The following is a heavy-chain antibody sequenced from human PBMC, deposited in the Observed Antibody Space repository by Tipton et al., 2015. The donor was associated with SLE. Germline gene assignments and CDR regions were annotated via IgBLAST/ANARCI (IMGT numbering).Heavy chain of an antibody. J-gene: IGHJ6*02. V-gene: IGHV3-74*01. D-gene: IGHD1-14*01. CDR3: ARDRKRLVYSYGGMDV. Sequence: SLRLSCAASGFSFRSYSMHWVRQAPGKGLEWVSRINYDGSSTSYADSVKGRFTISRDNAKNTLYLQMNSLRAEDTAVYYCARDRKRLVYSYGGMDVWGQGTTVTVSS. CDR2: INYDGSST. CDR1: GFSFRSYS.